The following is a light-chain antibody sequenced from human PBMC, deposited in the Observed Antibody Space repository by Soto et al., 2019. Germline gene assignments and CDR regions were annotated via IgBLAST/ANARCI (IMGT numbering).Light chain of an antibody. CDR1: QSVSSN. J-gene: IGKJ1*01. Sequence: EIVMTQSPATLSVSPGERATLSCRASQSVSSNLVWYQQKPGQAPRLLIYGASTRATGIPARFSGSGSGTEFTLTISSLQSEDFAIYYCQQSSNWPRTFGQGTKVEIK. V-gene: IGKV3-15*01. CDR3: QQSSNWPRT. CDR2: GAS.